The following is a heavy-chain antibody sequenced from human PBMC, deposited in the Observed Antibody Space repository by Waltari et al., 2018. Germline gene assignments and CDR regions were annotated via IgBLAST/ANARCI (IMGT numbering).Heavy chain of an antibody. J-gene: IGHJ6*02. CDR2: ISATGGST. CDR3: AKGLGGGAPLLHGMDV. Sequence: EVQLLESGGGLVQPGGSLRHSCAASGFPFSSFAMSWFRQPPGKGLEWVSAISATGGSTYYADAVKGRFTISRDNSKNTLYLQMNSLRAEDTAVYYCAKGLGGGAPLLHGMDVWGQGTTVTVSS. CDR1: GFPFSSFA. V-gene: IGHV3-23*01. D-gene: IGHD2-15*01.